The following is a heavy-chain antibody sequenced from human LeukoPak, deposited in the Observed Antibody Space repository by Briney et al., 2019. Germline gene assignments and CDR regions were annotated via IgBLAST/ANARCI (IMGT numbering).Heavy chain of an antibody. Sequence: GASVKVSCKASGYTFTGYYMHWVRQAPGQGLEWMGWINPNSGGTNYAQKFQGRVTMTRDTSISTAYMELSRLRSDDTAVYYCARDPPFAVAVENWFDPWGQGTLVTVSS. V-gene: IGHV1-2*02. CDR2: INPNSGGT. CDR3: ARDPPFAVAVENWFDP. CDR1: GYTFTGYY. D-gene: IGHD6-19*01. J-gene: IGHJ5*02.